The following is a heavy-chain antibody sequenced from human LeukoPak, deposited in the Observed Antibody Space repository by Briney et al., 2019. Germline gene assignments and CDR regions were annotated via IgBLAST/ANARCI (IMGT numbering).Heavy chain of an antibody. CDR1: GGSISSGGYS. CDR2: IYHSGST. Sequence: SETLSLTCAVSGGSISSGGYSWSWIRQPPGKGLEWIGYIYHSGSTYYNPSLKSRVTISVDRSKNQFSLKLSSVTAADTAVYYCARQNYDFWSGYYASSYNWFGPWGQGTLVTVSS. CDR3: ARQNYDFWSGYYASSYNWFGP. J-gene: IGHJ5*02. V-gene: IGHV4-30-2*01. D-gene: IGHD3-3*01.